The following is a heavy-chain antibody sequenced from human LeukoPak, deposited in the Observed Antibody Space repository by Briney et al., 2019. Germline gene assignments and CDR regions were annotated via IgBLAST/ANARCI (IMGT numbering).Heavy chain of an antibody. D-gene: IGHD5-18*01. CDR2: IYYNGST. J-gene: IGHJ4*02. Sequence: PSETLSPTCTVSGGSISSRNYYWGWIRQSPGKGLEWIGSIYYNGSTYYNPSLKSRVTISRDTSKKQVSLKLRSVTAADTAVYYCARDFVDTPMAYEYWGQGTLVTVSS. CDR3: ARDFVDTPMAYEY. V-gene: IGHV4-39*07. CDR1: GGSISSRNYY.